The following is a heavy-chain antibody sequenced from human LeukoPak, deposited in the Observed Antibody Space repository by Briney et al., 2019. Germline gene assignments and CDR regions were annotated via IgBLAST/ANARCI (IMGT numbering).Heavy chain of an antibody. J-gene: IGHJ4*02. CDR2: LSGSAGST. CDR1: GFTFSSYA. CDR3: AKRGAEVGATVAPGDY. V-gene: IGHV3-23*01. Sequence: GGSLRLSCAASGFTFSSYAMSWVRQAPGKGLGWVSALSGSAGSTYYADSVTGRFTISRDNSKNTLYLQMNSLRAEGTAVYYCAKRGAEVGATVAPGDYWGQGTLVTVSS. D-gene: IGHD1-26*01.